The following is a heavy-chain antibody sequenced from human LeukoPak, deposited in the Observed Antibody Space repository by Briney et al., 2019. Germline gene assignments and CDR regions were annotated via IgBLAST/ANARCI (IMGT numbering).Heavy chain of an antibody. CDR2: ISYDGSNK. D-gene: IGHD6-19*01. Sequence: GGSLRLSCAASGFTFSSYAMHWVRQAPGKGLEWVAVISYDGSNKYYADSVKGRFTISRDNSKNTPYLQMNSLRAEDTAVYYCAREEQFRPNVFDYWGQGTLVTVSS. J-gene: IGHJ4*02. CDR1: GFTFSSYA. V-gene: IGHV3-30-3*01. CDR3: AREEQFRPNVFDY.